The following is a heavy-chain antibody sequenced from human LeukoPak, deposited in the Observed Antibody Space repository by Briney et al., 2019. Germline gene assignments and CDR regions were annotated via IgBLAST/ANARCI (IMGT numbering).Heavy chain of an antibody. CDR1: GASVSSTDYY. J-gene: IGHJ4*01. CDR3: AADPLWSAGAY. Sequence: SETLSLTCTVSGASVSSTDYYWSWIRQPAGRGPEWIGRMSMSGTSNYNPSLKSRVTISADTSKNQFFLKSSSVTAADTAMYYCAADPLWSAGAYWGHGMLVTVSS. V-gene: IGHV4-61*02. CDR2: MSMSGTS. D-gene: IGHD2-21*01.